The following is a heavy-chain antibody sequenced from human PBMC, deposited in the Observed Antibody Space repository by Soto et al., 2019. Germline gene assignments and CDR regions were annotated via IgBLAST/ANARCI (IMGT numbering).Heavy chain of an antibody. V-gene: IGHV4-39*01. Sequence: QLQLQESGPGLVKPSETLSLTCTVSGGSISSSSYYWGWIRQPPGKGLEWIGSIYYSGSTYYNPSLKSRVTISVDTSKNQFSLKLSSVTAADTAVYYCARRWRLGPRVDGMDVWGQGTTVTVSS. J-gene: IGHJ6*02. CDR2: IYYSGST. D-gene: IGHD2-21*01. CDR1: GGSISSSSYY. CDR3: ARRWRLGPRVDGMDV.